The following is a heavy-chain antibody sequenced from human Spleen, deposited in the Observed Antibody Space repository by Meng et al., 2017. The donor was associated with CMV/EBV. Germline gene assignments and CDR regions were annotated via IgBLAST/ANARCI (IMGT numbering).Heavy chain of an antibody. V-gene: IGHV4-34*01. Sequence: AVYGGSFSGYYWSWIRQPPGKGLEWIGEINHSGSTNYNPSLKSRVTIPVDTSKNQFSLKLSSVTAADTAVYYCARHGRSSGWYYFDYWGQGTLVTVSS. CDR2: INHSGST. CDR1: GGSFSGYY. J-gene: IGHJ4*02. D-gene: IGHD6-19*01. CDR3: ARHGRSSGWYYFDY.